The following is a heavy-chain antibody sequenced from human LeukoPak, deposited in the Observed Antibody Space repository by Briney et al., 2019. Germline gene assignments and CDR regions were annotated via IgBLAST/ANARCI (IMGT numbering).Heavy chain of an antibody. V-gene: IGHV4-39*07. CDR1: GGSISSSSYF. J-gene: IGHJ4*02. Sequence: SETLSLTCSVSGGSISSSSYFWGWIRQPPGKGLEWIGNIYYSGSTYYNPSLKSRVTISLDTSKNQFSLKLSSVTAADTALYYCARETYYYDAGSYLSDYWGQGTLVTVSS. D-gene: IGHD3-10*01. CDR2: IYYSGST. CDR3: ARETYYYDAGSYLSDY.